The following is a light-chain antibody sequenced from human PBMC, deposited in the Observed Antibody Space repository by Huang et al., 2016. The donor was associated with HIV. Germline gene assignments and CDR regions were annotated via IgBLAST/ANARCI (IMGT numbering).Light chain of an antibody. CDR2: GAS. J-gene: IGKJ4*01. CDR3: QHYNNWPPLLT. CDR1: QTVSSN. Sequence: EIVMTQSPAPLSVSPGERATLSCRASQTVSSNLAWYQQTPGQAPRLLIYGASTRATGIPARFSGIGSGTEFTLTISSLQSEDFAVYYCQHYNNWPPLLTFGGGTKVEIK. V-gene: IGKV3-15*01.